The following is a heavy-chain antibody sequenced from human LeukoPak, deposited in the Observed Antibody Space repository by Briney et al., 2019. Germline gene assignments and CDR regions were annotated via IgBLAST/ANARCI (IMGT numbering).Heavy chain of an antibody. Sequence: ASVKVSCKASGYTFTSYAMHWVRQAPGQRLEWMGWINAGNGNTKYSQKFQGRVTITRDTSASTAYMELSSLRSEDTAVYYCARDPGGLLWFGELYYFDYWGQGTLVTVSS. J-gene: IGHJ4*02. D-gene: IGHD3-10*01. CDR2: INAGNGNT. CDR1: GYTFTSYA. CDR3: ARDPGGLLWFGELYYFDY. V-gene: IGHV1-3*01.